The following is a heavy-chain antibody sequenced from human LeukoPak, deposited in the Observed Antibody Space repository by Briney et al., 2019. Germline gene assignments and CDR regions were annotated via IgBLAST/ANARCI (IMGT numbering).Heavy chain of an antibody. CDR3: ARPFFYGSGSHYLNYFDY. CDR1: GYSFTSYW. Sequence: GESLKISCKGSGYSFTSYWIGWVRQMPGKGLEWMGIIYPGDSDTRYSPSFQGQVTISGDKSISTAYLQWSSLKASDTAMDYCARPFFYGSGSHYLNYFDYWGQGTLVTVSS. V-gene: IGHV5-51*01. J-gene: IGHJ4*02. CDR2: IYPGDSDT. D-gene: IGHD3-10*01.